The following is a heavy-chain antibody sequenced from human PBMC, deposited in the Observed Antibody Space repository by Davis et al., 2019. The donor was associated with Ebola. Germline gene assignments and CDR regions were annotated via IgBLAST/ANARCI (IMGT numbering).Heavy chain of an antibody. CDR2: INPSGGDA. CDR1: GYTFTSYY. V-gene: IGHV1-46*01. J-gene: IGHJ4*02. Sequence: AASVKVSCKASGYTFTSYYMHWVRQAPGQGLEWMGIINPSGGDASYAQTFQGRVTMTRDTSTSTVYMELSSLRSEDTAVYYCARAIYYYDSSGYSDYWGQGTLVTVSS. CDR3: ARAIYYYDSSGYSDY. D-gene: IGHD3-22*01.